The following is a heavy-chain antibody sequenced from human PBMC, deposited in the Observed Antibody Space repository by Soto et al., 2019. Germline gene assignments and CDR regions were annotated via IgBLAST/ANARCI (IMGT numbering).Heavy chain of an antibody. CDR2: ISYDGSNK. CDR1: GFTFSSYG. D-gene: IGHD2-2*01. J-gene: IGHJ6*02. Sequence: PGGSLRLSCAASGFTFSSYGMHWVRQAPGKGLEWVAVISYDGSNKYYADSVKGRFTISRDNSKNTLYLQMSSLRAEDTAVYYCAKDLSAAPYYYYYYGMDVWGQGTTVTVSS. V-gene: IGHV3-30*18. CDR3: AKDLSAAPYYYYYYGMDV.